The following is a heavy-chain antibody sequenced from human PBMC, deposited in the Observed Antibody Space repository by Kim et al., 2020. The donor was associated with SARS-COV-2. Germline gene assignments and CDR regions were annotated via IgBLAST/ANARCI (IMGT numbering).Heavy chain of an antibody. CDR3: ARTYYDSSGYLDY. J-gene: IGHJ4*02. Sequence: SADHVKGRFTLSRDTSKNTLYLQMNSLRAEDTAVYYCARTYYDSSGYLDYWGQGTLVTVSS. D-gene: IGHD3-22*01. V-gene: IGHV3-30*01.